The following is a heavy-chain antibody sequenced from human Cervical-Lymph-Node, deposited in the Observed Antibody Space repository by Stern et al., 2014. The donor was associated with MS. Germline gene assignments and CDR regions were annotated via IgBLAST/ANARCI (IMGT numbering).Heavy chain of an antibody. Sequence: QMQLVHSGSELKQPGASVTVSCRVSGSPFTASSISWVRQAPGRGLEWMGWINTRTGNPTYALDFTGRFVFSLDTSVSAAVLQISSLKADDTAVYYCARSQPFSYWGQGTRVTVSP. J-gene: IGHJ4*02. CDR1: GSPFTASS. CDR3: ARSQPFSY. CDR2: INTRTGNP. V-gene: IGHV7-4-1*02. D-gene: IGHD6-13*01.